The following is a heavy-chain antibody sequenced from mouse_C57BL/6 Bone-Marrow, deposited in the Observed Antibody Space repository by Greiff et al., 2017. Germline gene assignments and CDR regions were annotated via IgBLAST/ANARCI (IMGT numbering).Heavy chain of an antibody. CDR2: IDPENGDT. V-gene: IGHV14-4*01. Sequence: VQLQQSGAELVRPGASVKLSCTASGFNIKDDYMHWVKQRPEQGLEWIGWIDPENGDTEYASKFQGKATITADTSSNPAYLPLSSLTSEDTAVYYCTKVLTTFDYWGQGTTLTVSS. D-gene: IGHD1-1*01. CDR1: GFNIKDDY. CDR3: TKVLTTFDY. J-gene: IGHJ2*01.